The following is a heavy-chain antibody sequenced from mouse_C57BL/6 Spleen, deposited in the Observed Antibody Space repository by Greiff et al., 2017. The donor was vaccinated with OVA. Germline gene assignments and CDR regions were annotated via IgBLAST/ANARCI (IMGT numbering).Heavy chain of an antibody. CDR3: ARGNWDGAY. J-gene: IGHJ3*01. CDR1: GYTFTSYW. CDR2: IRPNSGST. Sequence: QVQLQQPGAELVKPGASVKLSCKASGYTFTSYWMHWVKQRPGQGLEWIGMIRPNSGSTNYNEKFKSKATLTVDKSSSTAYMQLSSLTSEDSAVYYCARGNWDGAYWGQGTLVTVSA. D-gene: IGHD4-1*01. V-gene: IGHV1-64*01.